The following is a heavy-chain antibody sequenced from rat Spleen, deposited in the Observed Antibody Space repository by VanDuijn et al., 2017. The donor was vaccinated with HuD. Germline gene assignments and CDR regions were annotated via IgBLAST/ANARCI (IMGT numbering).Heavy chain of an antibody. CDR3: TRVHYYSASSYFDY. CDR2: IQNGGNT. CDR1: GFSLTDYN. D-gene: IGHD1-1*01. J-gene: IGHJ2*01. V-gene: IGHV2-19*01. Sequence: QVQLKESGPGLVQPSQTLSLTCTVSGFSLTDYNIHWLRQPPGKGLEWMGRIQNGGNTDYTSALKSRLSISRDTSKSQIFLEMNSRQTEDTAIYFCTRVHYYSASSYFDYWGQGVMVTVSS.